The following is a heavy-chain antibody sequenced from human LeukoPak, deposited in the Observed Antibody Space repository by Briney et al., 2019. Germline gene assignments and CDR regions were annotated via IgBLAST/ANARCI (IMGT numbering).Heavy chain of an antibody. CDR3: ARYYYGSADY. D-gene: IGHD3-10*01. J-gene: IGHJ4*02. CDR2: IYYSGST. Sequence: KPSETLSLTCAVYGGSFSGYYWSWIRQPPGKGLEWVGYIYYSGSTNFNPSLKSRVTISVDTSKNQFSLKLSSVTAADTAVYYCARYYYGSADYWGQGTLVTVSS. CDR1: GGSFSGYY. V-gene: IGHV4-59*01.